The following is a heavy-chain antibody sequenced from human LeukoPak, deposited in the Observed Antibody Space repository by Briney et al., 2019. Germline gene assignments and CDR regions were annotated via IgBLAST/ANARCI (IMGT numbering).Heavy chain of an antibody. CDR1: GGSFSGYY. CDR3: VRGCGNSSGFDY. Sequence: PSETLSLTCAVYGGSFSGYYWSWIRQPPGKGLEWIGEINHSGSTDYNPSLKSRVTISVDTSKNQFSLKLSSVTAADTAVYYCVRGCGNSSGFDYWGQGTLVTVSS. J-gene: IGHJ4*02. D-gene: IGHD4-23*01. CDR2: INHSGST. V-gene: IGHV4-34*01.